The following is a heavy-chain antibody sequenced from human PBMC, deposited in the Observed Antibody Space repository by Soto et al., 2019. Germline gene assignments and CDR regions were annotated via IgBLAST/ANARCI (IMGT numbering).Heavy chain of an antibody. J-gene: IGHJ6*02. CDR1: GFTFSSYN. CDR2: ISSSSSTI. D-gene: IGHD2-2*01. Sequence: GGSLRLSCAASGFTFSSYNMNWVRQAPGKGLEWVSYISSSSSTIYYADSVKGRFTISRDNAKNSLYLQMNSLRAEDTAVYYCARDYVGAYCSSTSCYSDYYYGMDVWGQGT. CDR3: ARDYVGAYCSSTSCYSDYYYGMDV. V-gene: IGHV3-48*01.